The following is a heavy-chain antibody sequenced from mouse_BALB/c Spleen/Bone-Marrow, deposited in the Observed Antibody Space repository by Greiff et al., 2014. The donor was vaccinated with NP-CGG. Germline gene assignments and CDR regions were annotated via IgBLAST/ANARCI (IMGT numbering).Heavy chain of an antibody. V-gene: IGHV2-3*01. CDR3: AKGDYYGDNYAMYF. J-gene: IGHJ4*01. D-gene: IGHD1-2*01. Sequence: QVQLKESGPSLPAPSQSLSITRTVSGFSLRNCGVSWARKPPGKGLEWLGVIWGDGSTNYHSALISRLSISKETSKSLDILKLTIPQTDDTSTYYCAKGDYYGDNYAMYFWGAVTS. CDR2: IWGDGST. CDR1: GFSLRNCG.